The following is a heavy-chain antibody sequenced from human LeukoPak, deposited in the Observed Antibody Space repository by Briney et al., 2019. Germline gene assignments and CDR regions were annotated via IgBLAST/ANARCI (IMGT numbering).Heavy chain of an antibody. D-gene: IGHD2-15*01. Sequence: GASVKVSYKPSRYTLTSYDIKWVPQATGQGLERTGWVNPNMGHTDYAQKFQSRVTTTRNTSISTAYMKLSSLRSEDTAVYYCARGAPGSYCSGGSCPYFDYWGQGTLVSVSS. V-gene: IGHV1-8*01. CDR1: RYTLTSYD. CDR2: VNPNMGHT. J-gene: IGHJ4*02. CDR3: ARGAPGSYCSGGSCPYFDY.